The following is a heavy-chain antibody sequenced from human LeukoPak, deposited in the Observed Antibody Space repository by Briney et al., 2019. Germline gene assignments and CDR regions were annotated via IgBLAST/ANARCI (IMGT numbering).Heavy chain of an antibody. Sequence: GGSLRLSCAASGFTVSSNYMSWVRQAPGKGLEWVSAIYSGGSTYYADSVKGRFTISRDNSKKALNLQMNNLRAEDTAVYYCAKDPQFFQYWGQGTLVAISS. V-gene: IGHV3-53*01. CDR2: IYSGGST. CDR3: AKDPQFFQY. J-gene: IGHJ1*01. CDR1: GFTVSSNY.